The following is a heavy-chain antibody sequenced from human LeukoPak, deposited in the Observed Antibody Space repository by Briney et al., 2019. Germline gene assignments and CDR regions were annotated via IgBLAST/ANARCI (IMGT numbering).Heavy chain of an antibody. V-gene: IGHV1-69*05. CDR3: ARDPSVYATSNWFDP. Sequence: GASVEVSCKASGGTFSSYAISWVRQAPGQGLEWMGGIIPIFGTANYAQKFQGRVTITTDESTSTAYMELSSLRSEDTAVYYCARDPSVYATSNWFDPWGQGTLVTVSS. J-gene: IGHJ5*02. CDR1: GGTFSSYA. D-gene: IGHD2-8*01. CDR2: IIPIFGTA.